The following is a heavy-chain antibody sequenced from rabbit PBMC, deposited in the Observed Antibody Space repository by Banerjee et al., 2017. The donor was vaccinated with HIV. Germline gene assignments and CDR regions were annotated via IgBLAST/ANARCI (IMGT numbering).Heavy chain of an antibody. D-gene: IGHD8-1*01. V-gene: IGHV1S45*01. CDR2: IYVGSSGST. J-gene: IGHJ6*01. Sequence: QEQLKESGGGLVQPGGSLKLSCKASGFDFSNYYMSWVRQAPGKGLEWIACIYVGSSGSTYYASWAKGRFSISKTTSTTVTLQMTSLTAADTATYFCARDLGGSSDLWGQGTLVTVS. CDR3: ARDLGGSSDL. CDR1: GFDFSNYYM.